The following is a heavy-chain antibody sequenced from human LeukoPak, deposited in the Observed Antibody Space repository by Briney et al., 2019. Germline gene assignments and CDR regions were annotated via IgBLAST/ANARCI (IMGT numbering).Heavy chain of an antibody. V-gene: IGHV1-18*01. Sequence: ASVKVSCKASGYTFTSYGISWVRQAPGQGLEWMGWISAYNGNTNYAQKLRGRVTMTTDTSTSTAYMELRSLRSDDTAVYYCARVIETTVLTPARNWFDPWGQGTLVTVSS. D-gene: IGHD4-23*01. CDR3: ARVIETTVLTPARNWFDP. CDR2: ISAYNGNT. J-gene: IGHJ5*02. CDR1: GYTFTSYG.